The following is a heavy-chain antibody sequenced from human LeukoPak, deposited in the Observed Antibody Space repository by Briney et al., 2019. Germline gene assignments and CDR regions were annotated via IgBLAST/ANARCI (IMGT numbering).Heavy chain of an antibody. CDR1: GFTFSSYG. V-gene: IGHV3-30*03. D-gene: IGHD7-27*01. CDR2: ISYDGSNK. Sequence: PGRSLRLSCAASGFTFSSYGMPWVRQAPGKGLEWVAVISYDGSNKYYADSVKGRFTISRDNAKNTLYLQMNSLRAEDTAVYYCGRDDWGSLNYWGQGTLVTVSS. CDR3: GRDDWGSLNY. J-gene: IGHJ4*02.